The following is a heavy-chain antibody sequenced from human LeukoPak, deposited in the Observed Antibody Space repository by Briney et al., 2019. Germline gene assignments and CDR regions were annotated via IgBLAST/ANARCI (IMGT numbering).Heavy chain of an antibody. CDR3: ARVGSIAARRRGNWFDP. V-gene: IGHV4-59*01. Sequence: SETLSLTCTVSGGSTNSYYWSWTRQSPGKGLEWIGYVAYSGSTNYNPSHKSRVTISLDTSKNQFSLKLSSVTAVDTAVYYCARVGSIAARRRGNWFDPWGQGTLVTVSS. CDR1: GGSTNSYY. D-gene: IGHD6-6*01. CDR2: VAYSGST. J-gene: IGHJ5*02.